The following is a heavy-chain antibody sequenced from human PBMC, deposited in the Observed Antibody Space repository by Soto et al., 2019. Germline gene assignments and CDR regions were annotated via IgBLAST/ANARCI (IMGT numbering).Heavy chain of an antibody. Sequence: EVQLVESGGGLVQPGGSLRLSCAASGFTFSSYSMNWVRQAPGKGLEWVSYISSGRSTIHYSDSVKGRFTISRDQAKNSLYLQMSSVRDEDTAVYYCARGNCGGDCYSSPLDYWGQGTLVTVSS. CDR1: GFTFSSYS. V-gene: IGHV3-48*02. CDR3: ARGNCGGDCYSSPLDY. J-gene: IGHJ4*02. CDR2: ISSGRSTI. D-gene: IGHD2-21*02.